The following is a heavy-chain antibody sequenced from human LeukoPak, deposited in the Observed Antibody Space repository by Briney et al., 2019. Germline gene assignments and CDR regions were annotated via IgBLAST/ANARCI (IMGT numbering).Heavy chain of an antibody. CDR2: INHSGST. D-gene: IGHD6-13*01. Sequence: PSETLSLTCAVYGGSFSGYYWSWIRRPPGKGLEWIGEINHSGSTNYNPSLKSRVTISVDTSKNQFSLKLSSVTAADTAVYYCAREKGIAAAHGGWFDPWGQGTLVTVSS. J-gene: IGHJ5*02. V-gene: IGHV4-34*01. CDR1: GGSFSGYY. CDR3: AREKGIAAAHGGWFDP.